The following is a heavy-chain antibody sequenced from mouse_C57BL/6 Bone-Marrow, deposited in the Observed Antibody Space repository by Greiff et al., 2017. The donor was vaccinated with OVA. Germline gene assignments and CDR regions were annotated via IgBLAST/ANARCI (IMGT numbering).Heavy chain of an antibody. V-gene: IGHV14-4*01. J-gene: IGHJ3*01. CDR3: TRGDYGYGVGYAD. D-gene: IGHD2-2*01. CDR1: GFNIKDDY. CDR2: IDPENGDT. Sequence: VQLQQSGAELVRPGASVKLSCTASGFNIKDDYMHWVKQRPEQGLEWIGWIDPENGDTEYASKFQGKATITADTSSNTAYLQLSSLKSEDTAVYYWTRGDYGYGVGYADWGQGTLVTVAA.